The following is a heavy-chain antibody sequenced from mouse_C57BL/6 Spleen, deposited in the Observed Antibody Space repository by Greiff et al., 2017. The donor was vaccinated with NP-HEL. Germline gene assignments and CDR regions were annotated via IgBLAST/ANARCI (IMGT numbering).Heavy chain of an antibody. J-gene: IGHJ4*01. V-gene: IGHV1-69*01. CDR1: GYTFTSYW. CDR3: AGGYYDPMDY. Sequence: QVQLQQPGAELVMPGASVKLSCKASGYTFTSYWMHWVKQRPGQGLEWIGEIDPSDSYTNYNQKFKGKSTLTVDKSSSTAYMQLSSLTSEDSAVYYCAGGYYDPMDYWGQGTSVTVSS. CDR2: IDPSDSYT. D-gene: IGHD2-4*01.